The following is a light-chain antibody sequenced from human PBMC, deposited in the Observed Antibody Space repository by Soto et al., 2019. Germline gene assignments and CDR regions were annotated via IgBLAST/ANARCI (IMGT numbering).Light chain of an antibody. Sequence: QSVLTQPHSVSGAPGQRVTISCTGSSSNIGAGYDVHWYQQLPGTAPKLLIYRNNNRPSGVPDRFSGSKSGTSASLAITGLQAEDEADYYCHSYDSSLSGSVFGGGTKLTVL. V-gene: IGLV1-40*01. CDR2: RNN. CDR1: SSNIGAGYD. J-gene: IGLJ3*02. CDR3: HSYDSSLSGSV.